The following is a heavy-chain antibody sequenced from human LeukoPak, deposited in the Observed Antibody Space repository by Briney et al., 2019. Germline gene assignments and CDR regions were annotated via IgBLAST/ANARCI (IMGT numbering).Heavy chain of an antibody. J-gene: IGHJ5*02. D-gene: IGHD6-13*01. CDR2: IYYSGST. V-gene: IGHV4-39*07. CDR3: AERYSSSWYTGWFDP. CDR1: GGSISSSSYY. Sequence: PSETLSLTCTVSGGSISSSSYYWGWIRQPPGKGLEWIGSIYYSGSTYYNPSLKSRVTISVDTSKNQFSLKLSSVTAADTAVYYCAERYSSSWYTGWFDPWGQGTLVTVSS.